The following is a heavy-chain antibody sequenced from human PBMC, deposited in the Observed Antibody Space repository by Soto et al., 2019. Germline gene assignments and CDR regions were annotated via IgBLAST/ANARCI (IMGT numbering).Heavy chain of an antibody. V-gene: IGHV3-23*01. CDR3: AKFHVNRIPASSLDP. CDR1: GFAFSRYA. J-gene: IGHJ5*02. D-gene: IGHD2-2*02. CDR2: ISGSGGSK. Sequence: PWGSLKLSCAASGFAFSRYAMSWVRQAPGKEREGVSAISGSGGSKYSAASVKGRFTISRDNSKNTLYLQMNSLRAEDTAVYYCAKFHVNRIPASSLDPWGQGTLVTVSS.